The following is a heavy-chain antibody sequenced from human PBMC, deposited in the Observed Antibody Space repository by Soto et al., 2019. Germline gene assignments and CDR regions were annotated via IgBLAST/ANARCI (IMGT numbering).Heavy chain of an antibody. J-gene: IGHJ4*02. D-gene: IGHD1-1*01. V-gene: IGHV3-30*18. CDR1: GFTFSTYG. CDR3: AKSVYNWNDGFFDY. Sequence: GGSLRLSCAASGFTFSTYGMHWVRQAPGKGLEWVAVISYDGNNKYYADNVKGRFTISRDNSKNTLYLQMSSQRAEDTAVYYCAKSVYNWNDGFFDYWGQGTPVTVSS. CDR2: ISYDGNNK.